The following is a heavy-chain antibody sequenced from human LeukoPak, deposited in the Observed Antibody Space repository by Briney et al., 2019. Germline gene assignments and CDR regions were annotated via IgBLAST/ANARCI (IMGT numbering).Heavy chain of an antibody. J-gene: IGHJ4*02. D-gene: IGHD3-16*01. CDR3: ARDPWGTHAY. V-gene: IGHV3-21*01. Sequence: GGSLRLSCAASGFSSYSLNWVRQAPGMGLEWVSSISSGSDYIYYADSVKGRFTISRDNAKNSLYLQMNSLRAEDTAIYYCARDPWGTHAYWGQGTLVTVSS. CDR1: GFSSYS. CDR2: ISSGSDYI.